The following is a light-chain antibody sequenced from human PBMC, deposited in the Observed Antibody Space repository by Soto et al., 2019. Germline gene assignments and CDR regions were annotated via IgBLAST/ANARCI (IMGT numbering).Light chain of an antibody. Sequence: QCPGTLYVSPGERATLSCRASESVSRNLAWYQQKPGQAPRLLIYDASTRATGIPDRFSGGGSGTDFTLTIGRLEPEDFAVYYCQQYGTLPITFGQGTRLEIK. CDR2: DAS. CDR1: ESVSRN. J-gene: IGKJ5*01. CDR3: QQYGTLPIT. V-gene: IGKV3-20*01.